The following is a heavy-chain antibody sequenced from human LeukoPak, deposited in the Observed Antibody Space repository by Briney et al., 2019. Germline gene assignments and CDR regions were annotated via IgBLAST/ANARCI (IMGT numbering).Heavy chain of an antibody. CDR1: GYTFTNHG. D-gene: IGHD4-17*01. CDR2: ISTYNGDT. Sequence: ASVKVSCKASGYTFTNHGISWVRQAPGQGLEWMGWISTYNGDTNYAQKLQGRVTMTTDTSTSTAYMELRSLRSDDTAVYYCARSGGWAYGDYDGFIAFDIWGQGTMVTVSS. J-gene: IGHJ3*02. V-gene: IGHV1-18*01. CDR3: ARSGGWAYGDYDGFIAFDI.